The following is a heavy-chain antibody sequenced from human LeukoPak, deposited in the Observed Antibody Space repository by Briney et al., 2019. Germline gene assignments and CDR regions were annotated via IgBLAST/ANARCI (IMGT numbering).Heavy chain of an antibody. CDR2: INHSGST. V-gene: IGHV4-30-2*01. Sequence: SQTLSLTCTVSGGSISSGGYYWSWIRQPPGKGLEWIGEINHSGSTNYNPSLKSRVTISVDTSKNQFSLKLSSVTAADTAVYYCARGRVLRYFDWPGAFDIWGQGTMVTVSS. D-gene: IGHD3-9*01. CDR3: ARGRVLRYFDWPGAFDI. J-gene: IGHJ3*02. CDR1: GGSISSGGYY.